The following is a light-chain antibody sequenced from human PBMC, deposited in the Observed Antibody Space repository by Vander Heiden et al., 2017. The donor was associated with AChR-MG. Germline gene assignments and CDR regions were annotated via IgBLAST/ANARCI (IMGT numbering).Light chain of an antibody. CDR3: QQYNSYLRT. J-gene: IGKJ1*01. V-gene: IGKV1-5*03. CDR2: KAS. CDR1: QSISSW. Sequence: DIQTTQSPSTLSASVGDRVTITCRASQSISSWLAWYQQKPGKAPKLLIYKASSLESGVPSRFSGSGSGTEFTLTISSLQPDDFATYYCQQYNSYLRTFGQGTKVEIK.